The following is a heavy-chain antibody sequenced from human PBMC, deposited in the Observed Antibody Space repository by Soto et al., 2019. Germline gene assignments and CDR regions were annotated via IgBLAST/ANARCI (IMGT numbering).Heavy chain of an antibody. Sequence: SETLSLPCTVSGGSISSGGYYWSWIRQHPGKGLEWIGYIYYSGSTYYNPSLKSRVTISVDTSKNQFSLKLSSVTAADTAVYYCARDIAYYDSSGYPTSPSPGAFDIWGQGTMVTVSS. CDR3: ARDIAYYDSSGYPTSPSPGAFDI. CDR1: GGSISSGGYY. CDR2: IYYSGST. V-gene: IGHV4-31*03. J-gene: IGHJ3*02. D-gene: IGHD3-22*01.